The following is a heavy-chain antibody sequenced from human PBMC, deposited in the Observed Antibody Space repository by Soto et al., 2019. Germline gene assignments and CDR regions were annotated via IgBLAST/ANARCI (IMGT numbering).Heavy chain of an antibody. CDR1: GFTFSSYS. J-gene: IGHJ4*02. D-gene: IGHD3-22*01. CDR3: ARVSSPAYYYDSSGYYFDY. Sequence: GGSLRLSCAASGFTFSSYSMNWVRQAPGKGLEWVSSISSSSSYIYYADSVKGRFTISRDNAKNSLYLQRNSLRAEDTAVYYCARVSSPAYYYDSSGYYFDYWGQGTLVTVSS. CDR2: ISSSSSYI. V-gene: IGHV3-21*01.